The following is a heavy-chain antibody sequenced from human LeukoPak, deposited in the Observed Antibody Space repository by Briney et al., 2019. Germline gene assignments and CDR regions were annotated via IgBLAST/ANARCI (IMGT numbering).Heavy chain of an antibody. Sequence: SVKVSCKASGGTFSSYAISWVRQAPGQGLEWMGRIIPIFGTANYAQKFQGRVTITTDESTSTAYMELSSLRSEDTAVYYCAGSYCSSTSCYLFDYWGQGTLVTVSS. D-gene: IGHD2-2*01. V-gene: IGHV1-69*05. J-gene: IGHJ4*02. CDR1: GGTFSSYA. CDR2: IIPIFGTA. CDR3: AGSYCSSTSCYLFDY.